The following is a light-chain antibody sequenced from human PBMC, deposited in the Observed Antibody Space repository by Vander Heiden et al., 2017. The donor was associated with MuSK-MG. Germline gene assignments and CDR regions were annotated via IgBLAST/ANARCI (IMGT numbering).Light chain of an antibody. CDR3: RQCEKLPPT. Sequence: DIQMTQSPSSLSASVGDRVTITCQASQVISNYLNCIHPKPGKAPKRLIDDASNLETGVPSRFSGSGSGTDFTITIRRLQPEDIATYYCRQCEKLPPTFGEGTKVEIK. J-gene: IGKJ4*01. CDR2: DAS. V-gene: IGKV1-33*01. CDR1: QVISNY.